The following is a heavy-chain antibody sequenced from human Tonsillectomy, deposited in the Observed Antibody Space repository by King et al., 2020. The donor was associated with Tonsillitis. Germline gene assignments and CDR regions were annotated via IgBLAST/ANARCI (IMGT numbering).Heavy chain of an antibody. V-gene: IGHV5-51*03. J-gene: IGHJ3*02. D-gene: IGHD2-21*01. CDR3: VRGKDCSGDCYSGDAFDI. Sequence: QLVQSGAEVKKPGESLKISCKGSGNSFTTYWIGWVRQMPGKGLEWMGIIYVGDSDTRYSPSFQGQVTMSADKSITTAYLQWSSLKASDTAMYYCVRGKDCSGDCYSGDAFDIWGQGTMVSVSS. CDR2: IYVGDSDT. CDR1: GNSFTTYW.